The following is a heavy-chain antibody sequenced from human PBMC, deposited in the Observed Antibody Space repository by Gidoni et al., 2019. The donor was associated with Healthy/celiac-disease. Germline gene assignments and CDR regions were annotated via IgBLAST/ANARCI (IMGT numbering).Heavy chain of an antibody. V-gene: IGHV3-9*01. Sequence: EVQLVESGGGLVQPGRSLRLSCAASGFTFDAYAMHWVRQAPGKGLEWVSGISWNSGSIGYADSVKGRFTISRDNAKNSLYLQMNSLRAEDTALYYCAKGGYCSGGSCYHDAFDIWGQGTMVTVSS. CDR1: GFTFDAYA. CDR3: AKGGYCSGGSCYHDAFDI. D-gene: IGHD2-15*01. J-gene: IGHJ3*02. CDR2: ISWNSGSI.